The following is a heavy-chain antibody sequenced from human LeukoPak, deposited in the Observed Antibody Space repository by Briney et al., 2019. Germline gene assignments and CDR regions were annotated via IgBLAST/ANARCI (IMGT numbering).Heavy chain of an antibody. V-gene: IGHV1-46*01. CDR1: GYTFTSYY. CDR3: ASASGPPYYYYMDV. CDR2: INPSGGST. J-gene: IGHJ6*03. Sequence: ASVKVSCKASGYTFTSYYMHWVRQAPGQGLEWMGIINPSGGSTSYAQKFQGRVTMTRDMSASTVYMELSSLRSEDTAVYYCASASGPPYYYYMDVWGKGTTVTVSS. D-gene: IGHD1-26*01.